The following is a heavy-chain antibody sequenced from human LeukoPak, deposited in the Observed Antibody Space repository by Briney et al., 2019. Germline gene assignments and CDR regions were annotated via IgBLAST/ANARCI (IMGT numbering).Heavy chain of an antibody. V-gene: IGHV1-69*06. CDR1: GGTFSSYA. Sequence: SVKVSCKASGGTFSSYAISWVRQAPGQGLEWMGGIIPIFGTANYAQKFQGRVTITADKSTSTAYMELSSLRSEDTAVYYCARLGLVIQAFDYWGQGTLVTVSS. D-gene: IGHD3-10*01. J-gene: IGHJ4*02. CDR3: ARLGLVIQAFDY. CDR2: IIPIFGTA.